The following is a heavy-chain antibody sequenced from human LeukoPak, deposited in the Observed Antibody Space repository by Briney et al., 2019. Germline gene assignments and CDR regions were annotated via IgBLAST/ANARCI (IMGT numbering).Heavy chain of an antibody. Sequence: SGTLSLTCTVSGGSISSYYWSWIRQPPGKGLEWIGYIYYSGSTNYNPSLKSRVTISVDTSKNQFSLKLSSVTAADTAVYYCARYDFEFDLWGRGTLVTVSS. D-gene: IGHD3-3*01. CDR1: GGSISSYY. CDR3: ARYDFEFDL. CDR2: IYYSGST. V-gene: IGHV4-59*01. J-gene: IGHJ2*01.